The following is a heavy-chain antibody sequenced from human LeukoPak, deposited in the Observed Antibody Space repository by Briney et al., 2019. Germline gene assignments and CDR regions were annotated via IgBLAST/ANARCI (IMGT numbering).Heavy chain of an antibody. V-gene: IGHV3-30*03. Sequence: GGSLRLSCAASGFTFSSYGMHWVRQAPGKGLEWVAVISYDGSNKYYADSVKGRFTISRDDSKNTLYLQMNSLRAEDTAVYYCATPTITIFHDDYWGQGTLVTVSS. CDR2: ISYDGSNK. D-gene: IGHD3-3*01. CDR3: ATPTITIFHDDY. J-gene: IGHJ4*02. CDR1: GFTFSSYG.